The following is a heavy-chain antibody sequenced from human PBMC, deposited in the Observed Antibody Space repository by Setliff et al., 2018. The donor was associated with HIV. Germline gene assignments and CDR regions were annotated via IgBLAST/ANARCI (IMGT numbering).Heavy chain of an antibody. CDR1: GFTFTSLW. Sequence: LRLSCAASGFTFTSLWMSWVRQAPGKGLEWVANINEDGTEKYYVDSVRGRSTISRDNANNSLYLQMSSLRAEDTAVYYCARGGGGARRVIGSWGQGALVTVSS. D-gene: IGHD6-6*01. CDR2: INEDGTEK. CDR3: ARGGGGARRVIGS. V-gene: IGHV3-7*03. J-gene: IGHJ4*02.